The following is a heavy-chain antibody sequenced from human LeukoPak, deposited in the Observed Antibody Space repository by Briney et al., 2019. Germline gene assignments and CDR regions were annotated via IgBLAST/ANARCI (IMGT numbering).Heavy chain of an antibody. CDR2: ISYDGSNK. CDR1: GFTFSSYG. V-gene: IGHV3-30*03. CDR3: AGDDILTGYYVY. J-gene: IGHJ4*02. D-gene: IGHD3-9*01. Sequence: GGSLRLSCAASGFTFSSYGMHWVRQAPGKGLEWVAVISYDGSNKYYADSVKGRFTISRDNSKNTLYLQMISLRAEDTAVYYCAGDDILTGYYVYWGQGTLVTVSS.